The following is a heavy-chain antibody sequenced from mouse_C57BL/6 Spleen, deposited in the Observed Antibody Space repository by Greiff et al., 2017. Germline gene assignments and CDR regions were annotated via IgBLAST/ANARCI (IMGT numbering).Heavy chain of an antibody. J-gene: IGHJ2*01. V-gene: IGHV5-17*01. CDR3: ARTTVEYYFDY. CDR1: GFTFSDYG. D-gene: IGHD1-1*01. Sequence: VKLMESGGGLVKPGGSLKLSCAASGFTFSDYGMHWVRQAPEKGLEWVAYISSGSSTIYYADTVKGRFTISRDNAKNTLFLQMTSLRSEDTAMYYCARTTVEYYFDYWGQGTTLTVSS. CDR2: ISSGSSTI.